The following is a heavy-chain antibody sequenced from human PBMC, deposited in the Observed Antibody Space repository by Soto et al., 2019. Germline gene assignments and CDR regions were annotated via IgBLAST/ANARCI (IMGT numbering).Heavy chain of an antibody. Sequence: QVQLQESGPGLVKPSETLSLTCTVSGGSISSYYWSWIRQPPGKGLEWIGYIYYSGSTNYNPSLKRTVTTSVDTSTDQFSLKRSSVTPADTAVYYCASRTTVTTERADAFDIWGQGTMVTVSS. CDR1: GGSISSYY. D-gene: IGHD4-17*01. CDR2: IYYSGST. J-gene: IGHJ3*02. V-gene: IGHV4-59*01. CDR3: ASRTTVTTERADAFDI.